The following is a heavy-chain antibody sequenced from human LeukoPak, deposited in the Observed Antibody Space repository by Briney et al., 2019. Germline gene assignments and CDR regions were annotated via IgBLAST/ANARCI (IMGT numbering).Heavy chain of an antibody. CDR1: SGSIRSYY. CDR2: IYTSGGT. D-gene: IGHD3-10*01. CDR3: ARETPLWFGEFWAGSGDFDC. V-gene: IGHV4-4*07. J-gene: IGHJ4*02. Sequence: PSETLSLTCTVSSGSIRSYYWSWVRQPPGKGLEWIGGIYTSGGTNVTPSLKSRVTMSVATSKNQFSLKLRSVTAADTAVYYCARETPLWFGEFWAGSGDFDCWGQGTLVTVSS.